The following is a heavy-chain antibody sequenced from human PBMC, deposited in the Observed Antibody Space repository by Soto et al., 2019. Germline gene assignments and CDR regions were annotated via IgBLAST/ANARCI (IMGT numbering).Heavy chain of an antibody. CDR3: ARGDSSYPSSRPVYGMDV. V-gene: IGHV1-2*02. CDR2: INPNSGGT. J-gene: IGHJ6*02. D-gene: IGHD6-6*01. Sequence: QVQLVQSGAEVKKPGASVKVSCKASGYTFTGYYMHWVRQAPGQGLEWMGWINPNSGGTNYAQKFQGRVTMTRDTSISTAYMELSRLRSDDTAVYYCARGDSSYPSSRPVYGMDVWGQGTTVTVSS. CDR1: GYTFTGYY.